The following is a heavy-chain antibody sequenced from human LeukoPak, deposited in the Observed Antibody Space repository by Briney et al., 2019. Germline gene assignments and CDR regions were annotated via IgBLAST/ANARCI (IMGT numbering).Heavy chain of an antibody. V-gene: IGHV3-13*01. J-gene: IGHJ4*02. CDR2: IGTAGDT. CDR1: GFTFSDYD. CDR3: ARVGLVAAYDY. D-gene: IGHD5-12*01. Sequence: GGSLRLSCAASGFTFSDYDMHWVRQPTVKGLEWVSAIGTAGDTYYPGSVKGRFTISRENAKNSLYLQMNSLRAGDTAVYYCARVGLVAAYDYWGQGILVTVSS.